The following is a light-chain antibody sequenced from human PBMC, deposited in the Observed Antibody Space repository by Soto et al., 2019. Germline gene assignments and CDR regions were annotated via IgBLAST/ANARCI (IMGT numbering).Light chain of an antibody. CDR2: EGS. J-gene: IGLJ1*01. CDR3: CSYAGSSTYYV. CDR1: SSDVGDYNL. Sequence: QSALTQPASVSGSPGQSIAISCTGASSDVGDYNLVSWYQQHPGKAPKVMIYEGSKRPSGVSNRFSGAKSGNTASLTISGLQAEDEADYYCCSYAGSSTYYVFGTGTKVTVL. V-gene: IGLV2-23*01.